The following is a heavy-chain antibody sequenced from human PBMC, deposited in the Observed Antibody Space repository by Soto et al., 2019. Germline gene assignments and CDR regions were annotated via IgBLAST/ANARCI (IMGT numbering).Heavy chain of an antibody. J-gene: IGHJ5*01. D-gene: IGHD3-10*01. Sequence: SSETQSHTSTVFGGYISDFYCSWIRQQPGKGLEWIGEINHSGSTNYNPSLKSRVTISVDTSKNQFSLKLSSVTAAYTVLFYCASPEITVGLGVICTMFDSWGKRSLVTVS. CDR1: GGYISDFY. CDR2: INHSGST. CDR3: ASPEITVGLGVICTMFDS. V-gene: IGHV4-34*01.